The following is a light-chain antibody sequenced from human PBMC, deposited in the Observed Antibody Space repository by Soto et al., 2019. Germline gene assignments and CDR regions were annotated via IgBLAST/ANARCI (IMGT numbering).Light chain of an antibody. CDR1: QSVSDN. CDR2: RAS. CDR3: QQYNSWPTT. J-gene: IGKJ5*01. V-gene: IGKV3-15*01. Sequence: EVLMTQSPDTLYVSPGERVTVSCRASQSVSDNLAWYQQKPGQGPRLLVYRASTRTLGIPARFSGSESGREFTLTISSLQSEDFAVYYCQQYNSWPTTFGQGTRLEI.